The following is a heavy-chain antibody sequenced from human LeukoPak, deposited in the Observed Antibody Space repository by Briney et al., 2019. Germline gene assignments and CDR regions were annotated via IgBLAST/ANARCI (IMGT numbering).Heavy chain of an antibody. D-gene: IGHD6-19*01. CDR2: ISSSSSYI. CDR1: GFTFGSYS. J-gene: IGHJ6*03. CDR3: ARAMYSSGWYDDYYYYYMDV. Sequence: GGSLRLSCAASGFTFGSYSMNWVRQAPGKGLEWVSSISSSSSYIYYADSVKGRFTISRDNAKNSLYLQMNSLRAEDTAVYYCARAMYSSGWYDDYYYYYMDVWGKGTTVTVSS. V-gene: IGHV3-21*01.